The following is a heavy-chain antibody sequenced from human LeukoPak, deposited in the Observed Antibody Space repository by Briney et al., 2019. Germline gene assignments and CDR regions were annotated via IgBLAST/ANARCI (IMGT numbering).Heavy chain of an antibody. Sequence: PGGSLRLSCAASGFTFSSYAMHWVRQAPGKGLEWVAVISYDGSNKYYADSVKGRFTISRDNSKNTLYLQMNSLRAEDTAVYYCARNYYDSSGLRGYFDYWGQGTLVTVSS. V-gene: IGHV3-30-3*01. D-gene: IGHD3-22*01. CDR1: GFTFSSYA. CDR2: ISYDGSNK. CDR3: ARNYYDSSGLRGYFDY. J-gene: IGHJ4*02.